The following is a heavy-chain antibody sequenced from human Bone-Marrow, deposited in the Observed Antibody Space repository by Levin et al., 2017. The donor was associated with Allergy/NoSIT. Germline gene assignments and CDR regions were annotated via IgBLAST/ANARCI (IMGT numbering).Heavy chain of an antibody. V-gene: IGHV3-21*01. CDR3: ARELGAYYYDSSGYS. D-gene: IGHD3-22*01. CDR2: ISSSSSYI. J-gene: IGHJ4*02. CDR1: GFTFSSYS. Sequence: GGSLRLSCAASGFTFSSYSMNWVRQAPGKGLEWVSSISSSSSYIYYADSVKGRFTISRDNAKNSLYLQMNSLRAEDTAVYYCARELGAYYYDSSGYSGGQGTLVTVSS.